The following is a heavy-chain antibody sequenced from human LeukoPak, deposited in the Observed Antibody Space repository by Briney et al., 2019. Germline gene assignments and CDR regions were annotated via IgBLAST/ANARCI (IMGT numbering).Heavy chain of an antibody. J-gene: IGHJ4*02. CDR1: CGSFSGYY. D-gene: IGHD3-10*01. CDR2: INLSGST. CDR3: GRADGSVSYTRAPGHFDY. Sequence: SQSLSLTRAVYCGSFSGYYCGWISQPPGNGLEWIGEINLSGSTNYNPFLRGRVTISVDTSNNQFSLKLSSVTAADTAVYCWGRADGSVSYTRAPGHFDYWGQGTLVTVSS. V-gene: IGHV4-34*01.